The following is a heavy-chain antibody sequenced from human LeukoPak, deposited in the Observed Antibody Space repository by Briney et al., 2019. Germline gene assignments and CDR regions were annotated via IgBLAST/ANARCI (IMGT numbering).Heavy chain of an antibody. CDR3: AKDVGDIVVVPAAISLGY. Sequence: PGGSLRLSCAASGFTFSSYAMSWVRQALGKGLEWVSAISGSGGSTYYADSVKGRFTISRDNSKNTLYLQMNSLRAEDTAVYYCAKDVGDIVVVPAAISLGYWGQGTLVTVSS. D-gene: IGHD2-2*01. CDR1: GFTFSSYA. V-gene: IGHV3-23*01. J-gene: IGHJ4*02. CDR2: ISGSGGST.